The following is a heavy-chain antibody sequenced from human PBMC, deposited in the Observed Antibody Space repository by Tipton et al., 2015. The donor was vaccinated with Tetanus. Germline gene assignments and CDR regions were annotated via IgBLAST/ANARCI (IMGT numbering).Heavy chain of an antibody. D-gene: IGHD2-2*01. CDR1: GFTFSSYA. Sequence: SLRLSCAASGFTFSSYAMSWVRQTPGKGLEWVSAISGSGGSTYYADSVKGRFTISRDNSKNTLYLQMNSLRAEDTAVYYCAKAPRYCSSTSCYGGIYYGMDVWGQGTTVTVSS. V-gene: IGHV3-23*01. CDR2: ISGSGGST. J-gene: IGHJ6*02. CDR3: AKAPRYCSSTSCYGGIYYGMDV.